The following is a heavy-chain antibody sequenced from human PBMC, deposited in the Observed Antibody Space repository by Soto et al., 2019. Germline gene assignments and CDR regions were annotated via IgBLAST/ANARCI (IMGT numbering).Heavy chain of an antibody. J-gene: IGHJ4*02. CDR1: GGIFSTYA. Sequence: QVQLVQSGAEVKKPGSSVKVSCKASGGIFSTYAISWLRQAPGLGLEWMGGIIPIFGTPNYAQRFQCRVTITADESTSTAYMELSRLRSEDTAVYYCARDRDDYGSGNYYNRIDFWGQGTLVTVSS. CDR3: ARDRDDYGSGNYYNRIDF. D-gene: IGHD3-10*01. V-gene: IGHV1-69*01. CDR2: IIPIFGTP.